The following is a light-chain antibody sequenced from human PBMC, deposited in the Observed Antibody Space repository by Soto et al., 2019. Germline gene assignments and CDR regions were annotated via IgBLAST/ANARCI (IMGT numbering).Light chain of an antibody. CDR2: GVS. J-gene: IGKJ4*01. Sequence: EIVLPQSPGTLSLSPGERATLSCRASQSVSGSDLAWYQQKPGQAPRLLISGVSNRATGTPDRFSVIGSGTEFTLTLSSLQSEDLAVYYCQQYNNWPLTFSGVTKVDIK. V-gene: IGKV3D-15*01. CDR3: QQYNNWPLT. CDR1: QSVSGSD.